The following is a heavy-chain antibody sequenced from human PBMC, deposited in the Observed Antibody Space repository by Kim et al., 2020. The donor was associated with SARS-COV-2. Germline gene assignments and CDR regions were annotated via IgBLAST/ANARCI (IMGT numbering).Heavy chain of an antibody. J-gene: IGHJ4*02. Sequence: SVKVSCKASGGTFSSYAINWVRQAPGQGLEWMGGVIPIFGTPNYAQKFRDRVTITADKFTNTAYMELNSLTSEDTAVYYCAREGSYCSSATCYAGDFDYWGQGTLVTVSS. CDR1: GGTFSSYA. CDR3: AREGSYCSSATCYAGDFDY. D-gene: IGHD2-2*01. V-gene: IGHV1-69*06. CDR2: VIPIFGTP.